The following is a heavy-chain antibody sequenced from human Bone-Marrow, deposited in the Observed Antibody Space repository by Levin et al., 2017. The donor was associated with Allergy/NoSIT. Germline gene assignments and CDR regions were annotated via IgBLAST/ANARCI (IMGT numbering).Heavy chain of an antibody. CDR3: ARTGSGSYFWLH. J-gene: IGHJ4*02. Sequence: ASETLSLTCTVSGASITSYFWTWIRQSPEKGLQWIASIYHTGNTNYNPSLESRVSMTIDTSKNQFSLTMTSVTAADTAVYYCARTGSGSYFWLHWGRGTQVTVSS. D-gene: IGHD3-10*01. CDR2: IYHTGNT. V-gene: IGHV4-59*01. CDR1: GASITSYF.